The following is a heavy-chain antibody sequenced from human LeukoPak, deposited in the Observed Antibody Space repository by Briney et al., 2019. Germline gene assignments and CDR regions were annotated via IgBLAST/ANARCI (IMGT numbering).Heavy chain of an antibody. Sequence: GGSLRHSRADSRFTFSTSAMSWVPQRPRKGLERVSGSSGSAIITYYADSVKGRFTISRDNSKSTLYHQMNSLRAEDTAVYYCASGLGYCSSTSCYRSPIWGQGTMVTVSS. D-gene: IGHD2-2*02. V-gene: IGHV3-23*01. CDR1: RFTFSTSA. CDR3: ASGLGYCSSTSCYRSPI. CDR2: SSGSAIIT. J-gene: IGHJ3*02.